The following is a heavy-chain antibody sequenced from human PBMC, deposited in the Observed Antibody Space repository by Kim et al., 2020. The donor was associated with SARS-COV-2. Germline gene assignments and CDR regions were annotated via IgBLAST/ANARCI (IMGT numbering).Heavy chain of an antibody. CDR3: ARQLYDFWGGYRDY. V-gene: IGHV4-34*01. J-gene: IGHJ4*02. Sequence: NPSLKSRVTISVDTSKNQFSLKLSSVTAADTAVYYCARQLYDFWGGYRDYWGQGTLVTVSS. D-gene: IGHD3-3*01.